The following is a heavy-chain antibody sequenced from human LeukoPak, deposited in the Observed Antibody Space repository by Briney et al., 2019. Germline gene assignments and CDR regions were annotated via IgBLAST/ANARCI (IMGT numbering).Heavy chain of an antibody. CDR1: GYSFTSYG. D-gene: IGHD3-22*01. Sequence: ASGSVSCKASGYSFTSYGISWVRQAPGQGLEWMGWISASNVDTNIAHELQGRVTMTTSTATSTTSMELRSLRSDDTAVYYCARDLGQDSSGYVLDYWGQGTLVTVSS. V-gene: IGHV1-18*01. CDR3: ARDLGQDSSGYVLDY. J-gene: IGHJ4*02. CDR2: ISASNVDT.